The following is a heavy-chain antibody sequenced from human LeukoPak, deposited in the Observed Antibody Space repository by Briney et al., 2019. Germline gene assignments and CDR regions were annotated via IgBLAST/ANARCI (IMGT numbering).Heavy chain of an antibody. D-gene: IGHD6-19*01. CDR3: ARDGSGGGGYFDY. J-gene: IGHJ4*02. CDR1: GYTFTSYG. V-gene: IGHV1-18*01. CDR2: IGTHNGNT. Sequence: ASVKVSCKTSGYTFTSYGVSWVRQAPGQGLEWMGWIGTHNGNTNYAQKFQGRVIMTTDTSTSTAYMELMSLRSDDTAVFYCARDGSGGGGYFDYWGQGTLIIVSS.